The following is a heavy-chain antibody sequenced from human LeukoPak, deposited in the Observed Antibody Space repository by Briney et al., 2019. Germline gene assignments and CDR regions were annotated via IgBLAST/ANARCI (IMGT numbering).Heavy chain of an antibody. D-gene: IGHD3-3*01. CDR3: ASTSYYDFWSGRVHYPMDV. J-gene: IGHJ6*03. CDR1: GGSISSGNYY. Sequence: KPSETLSLTCTVSGGSISSGNYYWSWIRQPAGKGLEWIGRIYTRGSTYYNPSLKSRVTISVDTSKNQFSLKLSSVTAADTAVYYCASTSYYDFWSGRVHYPMDVWGKGTTVTVSS. V-gene: IGHV4-61*02. CDR2: IYTRGST.